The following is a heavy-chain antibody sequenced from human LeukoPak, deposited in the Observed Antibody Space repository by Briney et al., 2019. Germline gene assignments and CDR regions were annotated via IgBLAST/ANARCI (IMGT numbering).Heavy chain of an antibody. D-gene: IGHD3-10*01. J-gene: IGHJ4*02. V-gene: IGHV4-4*08. CDR3: AGDYGSGSYRFDY. Sequence: SETLSLTCTFSGGSISSYSWSWVRQPPGRGLEWIGYIYYSGSTTYNPSLKSRVIISLDTSKNQFSLKLSSVTAADTAVYYCAGDYGSGSYRFDYWGQGTLVTVSS. CDR2: IYYSGST. CDR1: GGSISSYS.